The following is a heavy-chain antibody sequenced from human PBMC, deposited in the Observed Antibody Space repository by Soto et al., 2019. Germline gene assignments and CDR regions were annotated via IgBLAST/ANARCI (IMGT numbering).Heavy chain of an antibody. V-gene: IGHV4-59*01. J-gene: IGHJ4*02. D-gene: IGHD1-26*01. Sequence: PSATLSLTYTISGGYISVYYWSWIRQPPGQALEWIGYIYDSGSPYYNPSLRSRVIISADTSKNQISLKLTSATAADTAVYYCARGVGSSPPRYWGRGTLVTVSS. CDR3: ARGVGSSPPRY. CDR2: IYDSGSP. CDR1: GGYISVYY.